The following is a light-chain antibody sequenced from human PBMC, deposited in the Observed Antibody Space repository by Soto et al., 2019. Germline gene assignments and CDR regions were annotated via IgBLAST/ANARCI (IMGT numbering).Light chain of an antibody. Sequence: QAVVTQEPSLTVSPGGTVTLTCGSSTGAVTSDHFPYWFQQKPCQAPKTLIYDTYNRHSWTPARFSGSLLGGKAALTLSCAQPEDEADYYCLLSYSDGYVIFGGGTKLTV. J-gene: IGLJ2*01. CDR2: DTY. V-gene: IGLV7-46*01. CDR1: TGAVTSDHF. CDR3: LLSYSDGYVI.